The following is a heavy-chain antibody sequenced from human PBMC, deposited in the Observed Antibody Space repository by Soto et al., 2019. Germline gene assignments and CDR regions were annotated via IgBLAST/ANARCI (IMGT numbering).Heavy chain of an antibody. V-gene: IGHV5-51*01. J-gene: IGHJ6*03. D-gene: IGHD5-12*01. CDR2: IYPGDSDT. CDR3: ASHSGYDPADYYYYMDV. CDR1: GYSFTSYW. Sequence: GESLKISCKGSGYSFTSYWIGWVRQMPGKGLEWMGIIYPGDSDTRYSPSFQGQVTISADKSISTAYLQWSSLKASDTAMYYCASHSGYDPADYYYYMDVWGKGTTVTVSS.